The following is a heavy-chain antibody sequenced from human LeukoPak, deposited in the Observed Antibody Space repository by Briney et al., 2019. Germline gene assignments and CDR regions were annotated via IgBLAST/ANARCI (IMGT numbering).Heavy chain of an antibody. CDR3: AKDIYYYGSGSYSAHDY. Sequence: PGGSLRLSCAASGFTVSSNYMSWVRQAPGKGLEWVSVIYSGGSTYYADSVKGRFTISRDNSKNTLYLQMNSLRAEDTAVYYCAKDIYYYGSGSYSAHDYWGQGTLVTVSS. CDR2: IYSGGST. J-gene: IGHJ4*02. D-gene: IGHD3-10*01. V-gene: IGHV3-53*05. CDR1: GFTVSSNY.